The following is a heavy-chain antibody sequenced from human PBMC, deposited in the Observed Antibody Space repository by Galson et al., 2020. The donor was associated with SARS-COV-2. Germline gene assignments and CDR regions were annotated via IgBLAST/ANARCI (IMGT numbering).Heavy chain of an antibody. CDR1: GITFSSHW. D-gene: IGHD2-2*01. CDR3: ARGGCTSASCYRNAMDV. J-gene: IGHJ6*02. Sequence: QLGESLNTSCTASGITFSSHWMHCLPHAPAKGLVSVSRISSGGSTKNSAGSVQSSITIARDNATTTLYLQINSLRAEDTAVYYCARGGCTSASCYRNAMDVWGQGTTGTVSS. CDR2: ISSGGSTK. V-gene: IGHV3-74*01.